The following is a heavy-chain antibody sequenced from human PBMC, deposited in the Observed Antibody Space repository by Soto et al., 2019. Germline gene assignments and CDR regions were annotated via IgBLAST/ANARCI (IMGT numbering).Heavy chain of an antibody. CDR3: ARDQALTGSHTTTAFDI. CDR1: GYTFTSYA. V-gene: IGHV1-3*01. D-gene: IGHD1-26*01. CDR2: INAGNGNT. Sequence: ASVKVSCKASGYTFTSYAMHWVRQAPGKRLEWMGWINAGNGNTKYSQKFQGRVTITRDTSASTAYMELSSLRSEDTAVYYCARDQALTGSHTTTAFDIWGQGTMVTVSS. J-gene: IGHJ3*02.